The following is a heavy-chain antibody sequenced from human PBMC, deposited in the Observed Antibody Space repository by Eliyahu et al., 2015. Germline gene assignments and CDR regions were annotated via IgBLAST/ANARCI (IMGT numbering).Heavy chain of an antibody. D-gene: IGHD1-26*01. CDR3: AKDHILEDEIVGHRY. V-gene: IGHV3-23*01. CDR1: DSFLPNMP. J-gene: IGHJ4*02. CDR2: ISGSGGST. Sequence: EVQLLEXWGRLGTAWGVPETLLXQPLDSFLPNMPXTWVRQAPGKGLEWVSGISGSGGSTYFADPVKGRFTISRDNSKNTLYLQMNSLRADDTAVYYCAKDHILEDEIVGHRYWGQGTLVTVSS.